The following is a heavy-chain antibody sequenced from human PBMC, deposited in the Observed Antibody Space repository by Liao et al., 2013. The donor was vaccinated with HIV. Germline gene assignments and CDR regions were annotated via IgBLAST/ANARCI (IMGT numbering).Heavy chain of an antibody. J-gene: IGHJ3*02. CDR1: GGPVSSYY. CDR3: ARDSSSSGYYRIASDAFDI. V-gene: IGHV4-4*07. CDR2: IYTSGST. Sequence: QVQLQESGSGLVKPSETLSLTCTVSGGPVSSYYWNWIRQPPGKGLEWIGRIYTSGSTNYNPSLKSRVTMSVDTSKNQFSLKLSSVTAADTAVYYCARDSSSSGYYRIASDAFDIWGQGTMVTVSS. D-gene: IGHD3-22*01.